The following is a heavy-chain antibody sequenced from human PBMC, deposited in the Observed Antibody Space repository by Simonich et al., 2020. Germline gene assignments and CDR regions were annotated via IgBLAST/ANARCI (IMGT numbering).Heavy chain of an antibody. D-gene: IGHD6-13*01. V-gene: IGHV4-39*01. CDR3: ARHAGFAFDI. J-gene: IGHJ3*02. CDR1: GGSISSSSYY. Sequence: QLQLQESGPGLVKPSETLSLTCTGSGGSISSSSYYWGWIRQPPGKGLEWIGSIDYSESTSSHPTIKGRVTISIDPSKNQFYLKLSSVPAADTAVYYCARHAGFAFDIWGQGTMVTVSS. CDR2: IDYSEST.